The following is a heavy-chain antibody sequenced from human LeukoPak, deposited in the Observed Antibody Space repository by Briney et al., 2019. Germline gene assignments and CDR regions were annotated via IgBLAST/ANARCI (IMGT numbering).Heavy chain of an antibody. D-gene: IGHD3-10*01. Sequence: SETLSLTCTVSGGSISGYYWSWIRQAPGKGLEWIGRIYYSGSTYYNPSLKSRVTISVDTSKNQFSLKLSSVTAADTAVYYCARERRGGSYWGDYYYYYYMDVWGKGTTVTISS. CDR2: IYYSGST. CDR1: GGSISGYY. CDR3: ARERRGGSYWGDYYYYYYMDV. J-gene: IGHJ6*03. V-gene: IGHV4-59*05.